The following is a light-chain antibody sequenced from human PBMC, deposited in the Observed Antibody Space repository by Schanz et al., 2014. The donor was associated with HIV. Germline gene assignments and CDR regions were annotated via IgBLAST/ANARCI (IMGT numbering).Light chain of an antibody. CDR1: SSNIATNA. V-gene: IGLV1-44*01. Sequence: QSVLTQPPSASGTPGQRVTLSCSASSSNIATNAVNWYQQFPGTAPKLLIYATYNRPSGVLDRFSGSKSGTSASLAISGLRSEDEADYYCAAWDDRLNGWVFGGGTKLTVL. CDR3: AAWDDRLNGWV. J-gene: IGLJ3*02. CDR2: ATY.